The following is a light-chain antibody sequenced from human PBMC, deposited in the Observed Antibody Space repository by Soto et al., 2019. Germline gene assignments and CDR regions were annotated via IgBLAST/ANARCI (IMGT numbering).Light chain of an antibody. CDR1: SSGVGGYHY. Sequence: QSALTQPPSASGSPGQSVTISCTGTSSGVGGYHYGSWYQQHPGKAPKLMIYEVSKRPSGVPDRFSGSKSGNTASLTVSGLQAEDEADYYCSSYAGSNNYVFGTGTKVTVL. V-gene: IGLV2-8*01. J-gene: IGLJ1*01. CDR2: EVS. CDR3: SSYAGSNNYV.